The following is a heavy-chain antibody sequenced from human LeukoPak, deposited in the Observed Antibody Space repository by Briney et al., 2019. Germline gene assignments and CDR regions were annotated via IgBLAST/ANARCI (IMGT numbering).Heavy chain of an antibody. V-gene: IGHV3-11*01. CDR1: GFTFSDSY. Sequence: GGSLRLSCAASGFTFSDSYMSWIRQASGRGLEYISYISPDGSQMSYTDSVKGRFTLSRDNAKNSLYLQMNSLRGEDTAVYYCAKGHTSLDCRGQGALVTVSS. CDR2: ISPDGSQM. CDR3: AKGHTSLDC. D-gene: IGHD2/OR15-2a*01. J-gene: IGHJ4*02.